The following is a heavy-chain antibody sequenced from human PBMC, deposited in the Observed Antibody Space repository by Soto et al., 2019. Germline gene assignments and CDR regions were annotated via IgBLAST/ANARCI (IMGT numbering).Heavy chain of an antibody. CDR3: AKDAEGFLEWLLPGH. Sequence: QVQLVESGGGVVQPGRSLRLSCAASGFTFSSYGMHWVRQAPGKGLEWVAVISYDGSNKYYADSVKGRFTISRDNSKNPLYLQMNSLRAEDTAVYYCAKDAEGFLEWLLPGHWGQGTLVTVSS. J-gene: IGHJ4*02. CDR2: ISYDGSNK. V-gene: IGHV3-30*18. D-gene: IGHD3-3*01. CDR1: GFTFSSYG.